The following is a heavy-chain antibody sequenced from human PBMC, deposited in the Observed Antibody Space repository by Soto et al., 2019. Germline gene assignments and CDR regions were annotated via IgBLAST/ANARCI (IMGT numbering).Heavy chain of an antibody. V-gene: IGHV3-30*18. CDR2: ISYDGSNK. CDR1: GFTLSSYG. D-gene: IGHD3-10*01. J-gene: IGHJ6*02. CDR3: AKASYYYGSGSYAPDGMDV. Sequence: PXGSLRLSCAAAGFTLSSYGMHWVRQAPGKGLEWVAVISYDGSNKCYADSVKGRFTISRDNSKNALYLQMNSLRAEDTAVYYCAKASYYYGSGSYAPDGMDVWGQGTTVTVSS.